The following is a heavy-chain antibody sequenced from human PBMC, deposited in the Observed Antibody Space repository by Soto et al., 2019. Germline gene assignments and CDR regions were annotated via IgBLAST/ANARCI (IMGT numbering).Heavy chain of an antibody. V-gene: IGHV3-74*01. D-gene: IGHD3-10*01. CDR1: GFTFSTYW. J-gene: IGHJ6*02. CDR2: INSDGSST. CDR3: ARGGGTYGSYYYAMDV. Sequence: EVQLAESGGGLVQRGGSLRLSCEASGFTFSTYWMHWVRQAPGKGLVWVSRINSDGSSTNYADSVKGRFTISRDNAKNTLDRQMNSLRAEDTAVYYCARGGGTYGSYYYAMDVWGQGTTVTVSS.